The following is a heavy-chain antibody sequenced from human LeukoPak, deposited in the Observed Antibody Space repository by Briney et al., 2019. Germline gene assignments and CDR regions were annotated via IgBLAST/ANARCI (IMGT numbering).Heavy chain of an antibody. V-gene: IGHV4-61*02. Sequence: SQTLTLTCTVSGGSISRGVYYWSWIRQPAGKGLEWIGRIYTSGTTNYNPSLKSRVTISLDTSKNQFSLKLSSVTAADTAIYYCAGEFHYWGQGTLVTVSS. CDR2: IYTSGTT. J-gene: IGHJ4*02. CDR1: GGSISRGVYY. CDR3: AGEFHY.